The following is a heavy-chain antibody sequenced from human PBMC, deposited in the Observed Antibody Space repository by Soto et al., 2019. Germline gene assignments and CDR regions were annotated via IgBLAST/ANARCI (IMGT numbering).Heavy chain of an antibody. CDR2: VNQSGEA. CDR3: PRAERFPRSWFDP. Sequence: SETLSRTCCVYGGSFRNYYWIWGRQPPRKGLGWIGEVNQSGEATDNPSLQSRVSISLDTSNNHFSLKMTSVTAADTAIYFCPRAERFPRSWFDPWGQGTQVTVSS. V-gene: IGHV4-34*01. CDR1: GGSFRNYY. J-gene: IGHJ5*02. D-gene: IGHD3-10*01.